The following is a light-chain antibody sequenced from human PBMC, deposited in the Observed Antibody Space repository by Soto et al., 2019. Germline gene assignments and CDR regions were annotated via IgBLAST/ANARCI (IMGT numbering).Light chain of an antibody. Sequence: QSVLTQPPSVSAAPGQKVTISCSGSSSNIGKNYVSWYQQLPGTAPKLLIYENNKRPSGIPDRFSGSKSGTSATLGITGLQTGDEADYYCGTWDSGLRAVVFGRGTQVTVL. CDR3: GTWDSGLRAVV. J-gene: IGLJ7*01. CDR1: SSNIGKNY. CDR2: ENN. V-gene: IGLV1-51*02.